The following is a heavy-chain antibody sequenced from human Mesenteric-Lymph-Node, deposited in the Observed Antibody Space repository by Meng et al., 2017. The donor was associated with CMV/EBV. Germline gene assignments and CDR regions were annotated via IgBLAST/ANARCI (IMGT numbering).Heavy chain of an antibody. CDR3: ARGIRWFDP. CDR1: DGSFTNYY. J-gene: IGHJ5*02. CDR2: VNDRGSA. V-gene: IGHV4-34*01. Sequence: QVQLQQWGARLLNPSETLSLTCAVYDGSFTNYYWSLIRQPPGKGLEWIGEVNDRGSANYNPSLKSRVTISVDTSKNQFSLKLSSVTAADTAVYYCARGIRWFDPWGQGTLVTVSS.